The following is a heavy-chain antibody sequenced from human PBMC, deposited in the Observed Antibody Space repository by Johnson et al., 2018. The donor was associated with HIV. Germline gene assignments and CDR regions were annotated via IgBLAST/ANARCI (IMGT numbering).Heavy chain of an antibody. J-gene: IGHJ3*02. Sequence: QVQLVESGGGVVQPGRSLKLSCTVSGFTFNTYAMYWVRQALGRGLEWVAVISYAGDNQYYADSVKGRFTISRDNSKNTLYLQMNSLRVDDTAMYYCARGHHDSGYPLEALDIWGQGTM. D-gene: IGHD3-22*01. CDR2: ISYAGDNQ. V-gene: IGHV3-30-3*01. CDR3: ARGHHDSGYPLEALDI. CDR1: GFTFNTYA.